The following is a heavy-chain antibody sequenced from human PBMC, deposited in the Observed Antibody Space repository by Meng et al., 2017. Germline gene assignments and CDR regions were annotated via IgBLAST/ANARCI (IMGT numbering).Heavy chain of an antibody. J-gene: IGHJ6*02. CDR2: IYYSGST. D-gene: IGHD6-13*01. Sequence: SETLSLTCTVSGGSISSYYWSWIRQPPGKGLEWIGYIYYSGSTNYNPSLKSRVTISVDTSKNQFSLKLSSVTAADTAVYDCARDRIGVAAAANYYYGMDVWGQGTTVTVSS. V-gene: IGHV4-59*01. CDR3: ARDRIGVAAAANYYYGMDV. CDR1: GGSISSYY.